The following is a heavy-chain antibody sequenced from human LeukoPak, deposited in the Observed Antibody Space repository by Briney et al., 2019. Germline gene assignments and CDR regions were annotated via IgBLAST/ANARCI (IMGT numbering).Heavy chain of an antibody. CDR1: GFTFSNYY. J-gene: IGHJ4*02. D-gene: IGHD3-9*01. CDR2: ISSSSYSSTYI. Sequence: GGSLRLSCAASGFTFSNYYTVWIRQAPGKGLNWSSYISSSSYSSTYIMYADSVKGRFTISRGNAKNSLYLQMNSLRAEDIVFFKRETAYDILTGSWYYFDYWGQGTLATVSS. V-gene: IGHV3-11*03. CDR3: ETAYDILTGSWYYFDY.